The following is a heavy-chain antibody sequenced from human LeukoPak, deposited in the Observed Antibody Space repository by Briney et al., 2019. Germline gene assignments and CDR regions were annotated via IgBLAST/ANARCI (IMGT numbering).Heavy chain of an antibody. CDR1: GGSFSGYY. J-gene: IGHJ4*02. D-gene: IGHD2-2*01. Sequence: SETLSLTCAVYGGSFSGYYWSWIRQPPGKGLKWIGEINHSGSTNYNPSLKSRVIISVDTSKNQFSLKLSSVTAADTAVYYCASTGYCSSTSCYHIDYWGQGTLVTVSS. CDR2: INHSGST. CDR3: ASTGYCSSTSCYHIDY. V-gene: IGHV4-34*01.